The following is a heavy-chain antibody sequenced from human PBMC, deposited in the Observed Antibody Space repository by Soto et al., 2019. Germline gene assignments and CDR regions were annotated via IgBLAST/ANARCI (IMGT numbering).Heavy chain of an antibody. CDR1: GFTFSSYG. CDR3: AKVPSANEPFLMDV. D-gene: IGHD3-16*01. CDR2: ISYDGSNK. V-gene: IGHV3-30*18. J-gene: IGHJ6*02. Sequence: GGSLRLSCAASGFTFSSYGMHWVRQAPGKGLEWVAVISYDGSNKYYADSVKGRFTISRDNSKNTLYLQMNSLRAEDTAVYYCAKVPSANEPFLMDVWGQGTTVTVSS.